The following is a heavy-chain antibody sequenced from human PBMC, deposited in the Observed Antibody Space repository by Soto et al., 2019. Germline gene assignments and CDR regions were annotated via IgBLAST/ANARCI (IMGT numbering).Heavy chain of an antibody. Sequence: PSETLSLTCAVSGYSISSGYYWGWIRQPPGKGLEWIGSIYHSGSTYYNPSLKSRVTISVDTSKNQFSLKLSSVTAADTAVYYCARETPYYYDSSGYYARGDAFDIWDQGTMVTVSS. CDR3: ARETPYYYDSSGYYARGDAFDI. J-gene: IGHJ3*02. CDR1: GYSISSGYY. CDR2: IYHSGST. D-gene: IGHD3-22*01. V-gene: IGHV4-38-2*02.